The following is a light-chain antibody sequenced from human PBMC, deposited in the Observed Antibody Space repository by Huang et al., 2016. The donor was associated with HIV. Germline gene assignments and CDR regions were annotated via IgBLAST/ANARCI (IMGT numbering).Light chain of an antibody. Sequence: IQLTQSPSSLSASVGDRLTITCRASQDISSYLSWYQHKPGKAPKLLFYAASTLESWVPSRFSGSGSGTDFTLTINTLQPEDFATYYCLQLKSYPGTFGPGTNVDV. CDR1: QDISSY. V-gene: IGKV1-9*01. CDR3: LQLKSYPGT. CDR2: AAS. J-gene: IGKJ3*01.